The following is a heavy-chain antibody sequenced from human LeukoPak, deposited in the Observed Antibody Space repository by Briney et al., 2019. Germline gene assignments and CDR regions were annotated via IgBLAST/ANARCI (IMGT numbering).Heavy chain of an antibody. D-gene: IGHD3-16*01. Sequence: GMSLRLSCAASGFTFSSHGMHWVRQAPGKGLEWVAVIFSDGSNKDYVDSVKGRFTISRDNSKNTLYLQMNSLRDEDTAVYYCARDRPGGGINGMDVWGQGTTVTVSS. CDR1: GFTFSSHG. J-gene: IGHJ6*02. V-gene: IGHV3-33*01. CDR3: ARDRPGGGINGMDV. CDR2: IFSDGSNK.